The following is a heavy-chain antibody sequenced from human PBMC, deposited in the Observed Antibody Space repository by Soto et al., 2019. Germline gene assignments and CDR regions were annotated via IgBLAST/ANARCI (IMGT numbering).Heavy chain of an antibody. Sequence: PGGSLRLPCAASGFTLSSYEMNWGRQAPGEGLEWVSYISSSGSTIYYADSVKGRFTISRDNAKNSLYLQMNSLRAEDTAVYYCARDEYYYDSSGYYPDAFDIWGQGTMVTVSS. V-gene: IGHV3-48*03. J-gene: IGHJ3*02. CDR3: ARDEYYYDSSGYYPDAFDI. CDR1: GFTLSSYE. CDR2: ISSSGSTI. D-gene: IGHD3-22*01.